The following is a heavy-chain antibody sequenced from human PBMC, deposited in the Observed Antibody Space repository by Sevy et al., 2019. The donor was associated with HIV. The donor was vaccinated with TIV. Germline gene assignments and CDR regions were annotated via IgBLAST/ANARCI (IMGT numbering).Heavy chain of an antibody. Sequence: ASVKVSCKASGGTFNRYAISWVRQAPGHGLEWLGGIIPIFGTTNYAQKFQGRVTITADESTSTPYMEVSSLRSEDTAVYYCARLTVAGLGGWFDPWGHGTLVTVSS. CDR1: GGTFNRYA. CDR3: ARLTVAGLGGWFDP. CDR2: IIPIFGTT. J-gene: IGHJ5*02. D-gene: IGHD6-19*01. V-gene: IGHV1-69*13.